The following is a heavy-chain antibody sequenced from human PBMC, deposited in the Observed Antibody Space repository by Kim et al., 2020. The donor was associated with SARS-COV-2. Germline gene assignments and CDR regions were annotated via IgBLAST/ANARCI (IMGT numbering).Heavy chain of an antibody. V-gene: IGHV3-30*04. D-gene: IGHD2-21*01. CDR2: ISYDGSNK. Sequence: GGSLRLSCAASGFTFSSYAMHWVRQAPGKGLEWVAVISYDGSNKYYADSVKGQFTISRDNSKNTLYLQMNSLRAEDTAVDYCARNGGAGWMDVWGQGTTV. CDR1: GFTFSSYA. J-gene: IGHJ6*02. CDR3: ARNGGAGWMDV.